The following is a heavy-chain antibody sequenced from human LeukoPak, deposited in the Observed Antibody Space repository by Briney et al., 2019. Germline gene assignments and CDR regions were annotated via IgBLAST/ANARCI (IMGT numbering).Heavy chain of an antibody. CDR1: GLTFTFSTSG. CDR2: ISGSGGST. CDR3: AKERSSWY. D-gene: IGHD6-13*01. Sequence: PGGSLRLSCAASGLTFTFSTSGIHWVRQAPGKGLEWVSAISGSGGSTYYADSVKGRFTISRDNSKNTLYLQMNSLRAEDTAVYYCAKERSSWYWGQGTLVTVSS. V-gene: IGHV3-23*01. J-gene: IGHJ4*02.